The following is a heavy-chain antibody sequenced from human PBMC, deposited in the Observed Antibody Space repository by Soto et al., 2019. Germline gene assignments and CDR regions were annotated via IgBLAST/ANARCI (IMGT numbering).Heavy chain of an antibody. V-gene: IGHV4-4*02. CDR2: IYHSGST. Sequence: SETLSLTCAVSGGSISSSNWWSWVRQPPGKGLEWIGEIYHSGSTNYNPSLKSRVTISVDKSKNQFSLKLSSVTAADTAVYYCARWLEAAAGKDTAMDTLKNNWFDPWGQGTLVTVSS. CDR3: ARWLEAAAGKDTAMDTLKNNWFDP. D-gene: IGHD5-18*01. CDR1: GGSISSSNW. J-gene: IGHJ5*02.